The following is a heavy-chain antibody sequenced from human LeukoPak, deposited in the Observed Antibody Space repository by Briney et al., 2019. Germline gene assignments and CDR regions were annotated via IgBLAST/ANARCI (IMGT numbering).Heavy chain of an antibody. CDR2: IWYDGSNK. CDR1: GFTFSSYG. J-gene: IGHJ6*02. D-gene: IGHD3-10*01. V-gene: IGHV3-33*01. CDR3: ARDRVVRGDGGMDV. Sequence: PTGRSLRLSCAASGFTFSSYGMHWVRQAPGKGLEWVAVIWYDGSNKYYADSVKDRFTISRDNSKNTLYLQMNSLRAEDTAVYYCARDRVVRGDGGMDVWGQGTTVTVSS.